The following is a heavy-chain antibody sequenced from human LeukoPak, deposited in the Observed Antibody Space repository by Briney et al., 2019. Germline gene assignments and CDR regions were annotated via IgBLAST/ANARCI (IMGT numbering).Heavy chain of an antibody. D-gene: IGHD3-9*01. CDR3: ARASYYDILTGHGDY. CDR2: ISSNGGTT. Sequence: GGSLRLSCAASGFTFSSDAMHWVRQAPGKGLEYVSAISSNGGTTHYGNSVKGRFTISKDNAKNSLYLQMNSLRAEDTAVYYCARASYYDILTGHGDYWGQGTLVTVSS. V-gene: IGHV3-64*04. J-gene: IGHJ4*02. CDR1: GFTFSSDA.